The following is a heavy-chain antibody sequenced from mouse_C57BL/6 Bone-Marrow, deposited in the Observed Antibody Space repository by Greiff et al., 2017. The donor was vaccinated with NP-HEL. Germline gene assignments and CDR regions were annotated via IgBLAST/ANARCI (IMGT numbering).Heavy chain of an antibody. J-gene: IGHJ2*01. CDR1: GYTFTDYE. CDR3: TRIYYGSSYGY. V-gene: IGHV1-15*01. CDR2: LDPETGGT. D-gene: IGHD1-1*01. Sequence: VKLQESGAELVRPGASVTLSCKASGYTFTDYEMHWVKQTPVHGLEWIGALDPETGGTAYNQKFKGKAILTADKSSSTAYMELRSLTSEDSAVYYCTRIYYGSSYGYGGQGTTLTVSS.